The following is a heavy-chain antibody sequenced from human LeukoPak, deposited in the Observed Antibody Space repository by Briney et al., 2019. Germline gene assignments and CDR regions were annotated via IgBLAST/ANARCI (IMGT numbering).Heavy chain of an antibody. CDR3: ARVYGGSYFLFDY. D-gene: IGHD1-26*01. J-gene: IGHJ4*02. CDR1: GYTFTGYY. V-gene: IGHV1-2*02. CDR2: INPNSGGT. Sequence: VASVTVSCKASGYTFTGYYMRWVRQAPGQGLEWMGWINPNSGGTNYAQKFQGRVTMTRDTSISTAYMELSRLRSDDTAVYYCARVYGGSYFLFDYWGQGTLVTVSS.